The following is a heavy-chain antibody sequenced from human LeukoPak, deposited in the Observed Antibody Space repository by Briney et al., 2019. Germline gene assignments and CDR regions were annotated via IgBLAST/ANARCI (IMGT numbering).Heavy chain of an antibody. V-gene: IGHV4-59*02. CDR2: IYKIGTT. CDR1: GDSVTGYY. J-gene: IGHJ4*02. Sequence: SETLSLTCTVFGDSVTGYYLNWVRQPPGKGLEWIGHIYKIGTTNYNPSLKSRLTISADTSKNQFSLKLRSVTAADAAVYYCVIGVGWQPDYWGQGALVTVSS. CDR3: VIGVGWQPDY. D-gene: IGHD2-15*01.